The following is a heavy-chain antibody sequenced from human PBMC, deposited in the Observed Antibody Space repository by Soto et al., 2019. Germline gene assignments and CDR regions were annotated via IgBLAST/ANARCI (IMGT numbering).Heavy chain of an antibody. V-gene: IGHV3-64D*06. CDR1: GFTFSSYA. D-gene: IGHD6-19*01. CDR2: ISSNGGST. CDR3: VKADGYSSGWYGSY. J-gene: IGHJ4*02. Sequence: GGSLRLSCSASGFTFSSYAMHWVRQAPGKGLEYVSAISSNGGSTYYADSVKGRFTISRDNSKNTLYLQMSSLRAEDTAVYYCVKADGYSSGWYGSYWGQGTLVTVSS.